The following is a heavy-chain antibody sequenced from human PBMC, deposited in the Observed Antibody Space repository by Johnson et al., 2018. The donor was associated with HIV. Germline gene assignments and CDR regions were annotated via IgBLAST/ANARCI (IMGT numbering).Heavy chain of an antibody. Sequence: QVQLVESGGGVVQRGRSLRLSCAASGFIFSDYGMRWVRQAPGKGLEWVAVISYDGSNKHYADSVKGRFTISRDNSKNSLYLQMNSLRAEDTAMYYCARGTWEQPHSFDMWGQGTMVTVSS. CDR2: ISYDGSNK. CDR1: GFIFSDYG. J-gene: IGHJ3*02. D-gene: IGHD1/OR15-1a*01. CDR3: ARGTWEQPHSFDM. V-gene: IGHV3-30*03.